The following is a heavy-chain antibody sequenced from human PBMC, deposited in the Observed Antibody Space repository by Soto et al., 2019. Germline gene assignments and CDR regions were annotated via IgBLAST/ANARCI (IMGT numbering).Heavy chain of an antibody. CDR1: GSTFNNFA. J-gene: IGHJ4*02. CDR3: ARAIKRWEVHYYFDY. D-gene: IGHD1-26*01. Sequence: QVVLLQSGAEVKEPGSSVRVSCKVSGSTFNNFAFSWVRQAPGHGPEWMGGIVVISNTADYTQRFRDRVTITADTSTNTPDMDLRSLTFEDTAVYYCARAIKRWEVHYYFDYWGQGTLVTVSS. V-gene: IGHV1-69*06. CDR2: IVVISNTA.